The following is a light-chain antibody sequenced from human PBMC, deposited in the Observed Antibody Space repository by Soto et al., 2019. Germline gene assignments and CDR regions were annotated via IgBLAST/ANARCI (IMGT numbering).Light chain of an antibody. Sequence: DIQLTQSPSSLSASVGDSVTITCRARQTIGNYLHWYQQKAGKGPNLLIYGASTLQSGVPSRFGGSGSGTAFTLTISGLQPEEFATYYCQQGYNTPYTFGQRTKLEI. V-gene: IGKV1-39*01. CDR2: GAS. CDR3: QQGYNTPYT. J-gene: IGKJ2*01. CDR1: QTIGNY.